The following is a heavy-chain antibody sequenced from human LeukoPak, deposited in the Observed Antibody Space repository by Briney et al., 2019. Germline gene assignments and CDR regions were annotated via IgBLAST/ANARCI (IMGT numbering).Heavy chain of an antibody. D-gene: IGHD3-10*01. CDR3: ARLARLTLIRGVTGYHSLDV. Sequence: SETLSLTGTAPGGPMVSFTWAGFRKSPGGGLKGMGNIYYSGTTNYNPSLRSRLIISVDTSKNQFSLNLISMTAADTAVYYCARLARLTLIRGVTGYHSLDVWGKGAKVTVSS. J-gene: IGHJ6*04. CDR2: IYYSGTT. V-gene: IGHV4-59*01. CDR1: GGPMVSFT.